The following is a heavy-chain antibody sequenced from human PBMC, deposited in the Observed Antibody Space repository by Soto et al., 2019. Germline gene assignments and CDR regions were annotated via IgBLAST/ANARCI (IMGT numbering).Heavy chain of an antibody. CDR2: ISPHNGNT. J-gene: IGHJ4*02. CDR3: ARDTGNSFDY. Sequence: HVQLVQSGGELKKPGASVKVSCNTSGYTFNTYFITWVRQAPGQGLEWMGWISPHNGNTNYAEKFQGRVTMTEDTITKTAYMELRNLRIDDTAVYYCARDTGNSFDYWGQGHQVTASS. V-gene: IGHV1-18*01. CDR1: GYTFNTYF.